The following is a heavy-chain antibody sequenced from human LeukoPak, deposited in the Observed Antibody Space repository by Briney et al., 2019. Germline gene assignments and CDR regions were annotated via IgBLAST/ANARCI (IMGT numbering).Heavy chain of an antibody. V-gene: IGHV1-18*04. CDR2: ISTCNGNI. CDR1: GYTFTSYG. Sequence: GASVKVSCKASGYTFTSYGISWVRQAPGQGLEWMGWISTCNGNINYAQKLQGRVTMTTDTSTSTAYMELRSLRSGDTAVYYCARVEVVPAATPDYWGQGTLVTVSS. D-gene: IGHD2-2*01. CDR3: ARVEVVPAATPDY. J-gene: IGHJ4*02.